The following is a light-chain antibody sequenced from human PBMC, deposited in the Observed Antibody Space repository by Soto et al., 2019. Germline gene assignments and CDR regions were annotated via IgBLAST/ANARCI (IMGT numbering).Light chain of an antibody. J-gene: IGKJ4*01. Sequence: DIQMTQSPSTLSASLGERVTITCRASESISSWLAWYQQKPGKAPKILIYKASTLQSGVPSRFTGSGSGTEFTLTISSLHPDDVATYYCQHYSVFPLTFGGGTKVEIK. V-gene: IGKV1-5*03. CDR1: ESISSW. CDR2: KAS. CDR3: QHYSVFPLT.